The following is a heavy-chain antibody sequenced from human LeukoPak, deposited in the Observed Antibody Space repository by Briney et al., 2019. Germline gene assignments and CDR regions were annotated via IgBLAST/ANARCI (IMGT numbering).Heavy chain of an antibody. CDR2: VFTSGST. Sequence: SETLSLTCTVSGGSISSGSYSWSWIRQPAGKGLEWIGRVFTSGSTNYNTSLKSRVTISVDTSKNQLSLKLSSVTAADTAVYYCARGLDGSLSDAFDIWGQGTMVTVSS. D-gene: IGHD5-24*01. J-gene: IGHJ3*02. CDR3: ARGLDGSLSDAFDI. CDR1: GGSISSGSYS. V-gene: IGHV4-61*02.